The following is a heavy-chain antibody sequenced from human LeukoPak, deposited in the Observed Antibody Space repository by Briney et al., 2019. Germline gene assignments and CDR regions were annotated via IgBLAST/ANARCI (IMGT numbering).Heavy chain of an antibody. V-gene: IGHV4-61*02. D-gene: IGHD5-18*01. CDR3: ARLGGYSYGHDY. CDR1: GGSISSGSYY. J-gene: IGHJ4*02. CDR2: IYTSGST. Sequence: SQTLSLTCTVSGGSISSGSYYWSWIRQPAGKGLEWIGRIYTSGSTNYNPSLKSRVTISVDTSKNQFSLKLSSVTAADTAVYYCARLGGYSYGHDYWGQGTLVTVSS.